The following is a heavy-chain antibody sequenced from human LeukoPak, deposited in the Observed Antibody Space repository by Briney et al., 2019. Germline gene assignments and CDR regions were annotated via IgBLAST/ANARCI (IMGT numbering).Heavy chain of an antibody. Sequence: SVKVSCKASGGTFNTYAISWVRQAPGQGLEWMGRFIPIFGTANYAQKFQGRVSITTDESTSTAYMQLSSLRSEDTTMYYCARDLGITGTYDNHCFDYWGQGTLVTVSS. CDR2: FIPIFGTA. V-gene: IGHV1-69*05. D-gene: IGHD1-7*01. J-gene: IGHJ4*02. CDR1: GGTFNTYA. CDR3: ARDLGITGTYDNHCFDY.